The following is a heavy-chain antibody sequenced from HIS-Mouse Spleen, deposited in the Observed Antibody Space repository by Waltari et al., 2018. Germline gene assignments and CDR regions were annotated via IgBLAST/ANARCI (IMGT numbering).Heavy chain of an antibody. CDR2: IYYSGST. J-gene: IGHJ2*01. CDR3: AREIPYSSSWYDWYFDL. V-gene: IGHV4-39*07. CDR1: VGAISSSSYS. Sequence: QLQLQESGPGLVKPSETLSLTCTVSVGAISSSSYSAGWIRQPPGKGLEWIGSIYYSGSTYYNPSLKSRVTISVDTSKNQFSLKLSSVTAADTAVYYCAREIPYSSSWYDWYFDLWGRGTLVTVSS. D-gene: IGHD6-13*01.